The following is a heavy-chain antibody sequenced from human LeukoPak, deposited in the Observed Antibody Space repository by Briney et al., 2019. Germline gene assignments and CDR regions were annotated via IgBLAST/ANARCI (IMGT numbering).Heavy chain of an antibody. Sequence: ASVKVSCKASGYTFTSYDINWVRQATGQGLEWMGWMNPNSGNTGYAQKFQGRVTITRNTSISTAYMELSSLRSEDTAVYYCATSPLDPMIVVVNNWFDPWGQGTLVTVSS. D-gene: IGHD3-22*01. J-gene: IGHJ5*02. V-gene: IGHV1-8*03. CDR1: GYTFTSYD. CDR3: ATSPLDPMIVVVNNWFDP. CDR2: MNPNSGNT.